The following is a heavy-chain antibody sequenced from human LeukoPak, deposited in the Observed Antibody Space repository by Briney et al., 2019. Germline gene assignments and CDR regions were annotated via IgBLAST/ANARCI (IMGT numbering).Heavy chain of an antibody. Sequence: AAVKVSCKASGYTFTGYYMHWVRQAPGQGLEWMGWINPNSGGTNYAQKFQGRVTMTRDTSISTTYMELRRLRSDDTAVYYCARAPYCSGGSCYSFYFDYWGQGTLVTVSS. D-gene: IGHD2-15*01. CDR2: INPNSGGT. J-gene: IGHJ4*02. CDR3: ARAPYCSGGSCYSFYFDY. V-gene: IGHV1-2*02. CDR1: GYTFTGYY.